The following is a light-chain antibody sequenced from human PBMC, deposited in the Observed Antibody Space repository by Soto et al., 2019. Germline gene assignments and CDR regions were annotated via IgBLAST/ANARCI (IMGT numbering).Light chain of an antibody. J-gene: IGKJ2*01. CDR1: QSVLYNSNNKNY. CDR3: QQYYTIPPAPFT. V-gene: IGKV4-1*01. Sequence: DIVMTQSPDSLAVSLGERATINCKSSQSVLYNSNNKNYLAWYQQKPGQPPKLLIYWASTRESGVPDRFSGSGSETDFTLTISSLQAEDVAVYYCQQYYTIPPAPFTFGQGTKLEIK. CDR2: WAS.